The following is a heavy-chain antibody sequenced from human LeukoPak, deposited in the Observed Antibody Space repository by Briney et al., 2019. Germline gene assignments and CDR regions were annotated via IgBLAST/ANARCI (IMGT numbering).Heavy chain of an antibody. CDR2: ISGCGGST. D-gene: IGHD3-22*01. J-gene: IGHJ4*02. V-gene: IGHV3-23*01. CDR1: GFTFSSYA. Sequence: GGSLRLSCAASGFTFSSYAMSWVRQAPGKGLEWVSAISGCGGSTYYADSVKGRFNISRDNSENALSLHMNTLSAEDTPVYHCAPSSGYYDYWGQGTLVTVYS. CDR3: APSSGYYDY.